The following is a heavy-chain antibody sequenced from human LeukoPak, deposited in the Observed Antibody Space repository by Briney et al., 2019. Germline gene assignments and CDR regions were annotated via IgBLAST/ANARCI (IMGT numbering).Heavy chain of an antibody. J-gene: IGHJ4*02. CDR3: AFRGVIPNYFDY. CDR1: GYTFKTYS. Sequence: ASVKVSCKASGYTFKTYSFTWVRQAPGQGLEWMGRNSAYNGDTNYAQKFQGRLALTADTLTRTGYMELTSLRSDDTAVYYCAFRGVIPNYFDYWGQGSLVTVSS. CDR2: NSAYNGDT. V-gene: IGHV1-18*01. D-gene: IGHD3-10*01.